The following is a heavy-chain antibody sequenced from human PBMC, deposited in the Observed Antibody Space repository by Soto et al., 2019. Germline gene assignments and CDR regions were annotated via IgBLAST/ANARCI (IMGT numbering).Heavy chain of an antibody. CDR3: ARKKREIYYYGMDV. CDR1: GGSISNYY. V-gene: IGHV4-59*01. Sequence: SETLSLTCTVSGGSISNYYWTWIRQPPGKGLEWIGFIYYSGTTDYNPPLKSRVTISVDTSKNRFSLKLTSVTAADTAVYYCARKKREIYYYGMDVWGQGTTVTVSS. CDR2: IYYSGTT. J-gene: IGHJ6*02.